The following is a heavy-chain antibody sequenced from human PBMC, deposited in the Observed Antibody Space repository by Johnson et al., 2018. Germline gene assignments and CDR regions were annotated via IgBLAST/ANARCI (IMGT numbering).Heavy chain of an antibody. CDR3: AGGYCSGGRCYHDAFDI. CDR2: IYYSGST. V-gene: IGHV4-59*01. D-gene: IGHD2-15*01. CDR1: GGSISSYY. Sequence: QVQLQESGPGLVKPSETLSLTCTVSGGSISSYYWSWIRQPPGKGLEWIGYIYYSGSTNYNPSLKSRVTISVDTSKNQFSLKLSSVTAADTAVYYWAGGYCSGGRCYHDAFDIWGQGTMVTVSS. J-gene: IGHJ3*02.